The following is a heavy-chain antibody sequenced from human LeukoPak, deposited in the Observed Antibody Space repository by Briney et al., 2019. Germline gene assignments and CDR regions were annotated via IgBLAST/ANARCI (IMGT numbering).Heavy chain of an antibody. V-gene: IGHV3-48*03. D-gene: IGHD3-10*02. CDR1: GFTLSSYE. CDR2: ISSSGSTI. J-gene: IGHJ6*04. CDR3: AELGITMIGGV. Sequence: GGSLRLSCAASGFTLSSYEMNWVRQAPGKGLEWVSYISSSGSTIYYADSVKGRFTISRDNAKNSLYLQMNSLRAEDTAIYYCAELGITMIGGVWGKGTTVTISS.